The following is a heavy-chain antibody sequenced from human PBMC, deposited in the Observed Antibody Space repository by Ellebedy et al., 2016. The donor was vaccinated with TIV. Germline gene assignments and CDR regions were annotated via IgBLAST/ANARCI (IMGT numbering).Heavy chain of an antibody. CDR2: IYYSGST. V-gene: IGHV4-39*01. J-gene: IGHJ5*02. CDR1: GGSISSSSYY. Sequence: SETLPLTXTVSGGSISSSSYYWGWIRQPPGKGLEWIGSIYYSGSTYYNPSLKSRVTISVDTSKDQFSLSLDSVTAADTAVYYCAGRPYYTSPGGNNWFDPWGQGTLVTVSS. D-gene: IGHD3-3*01. CDR3: AGRPYYTSPGGNNWFDP.